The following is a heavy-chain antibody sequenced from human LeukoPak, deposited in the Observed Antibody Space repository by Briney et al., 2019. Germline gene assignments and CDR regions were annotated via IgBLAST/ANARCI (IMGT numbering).Heavy chain of an antibody. D-gene: IGHD2-21*01. Sequence: GASVKVSCKASGRTFSSYAISWLRQAPGQGLEWMGRIIPILGIANYAQKFQGRVTITADKSTSTAYMELSSLRSEDTAVYYCARGSWGLLWWNVGFDPWGQGTLVTVSS. J-gene: IGHJ5*02. CDR1: GRTFSSYA. CDR3: ARGSWGLLWWNVGFDP. V-gene: IGHV1-69*04. CDR2: IIPILGIA.